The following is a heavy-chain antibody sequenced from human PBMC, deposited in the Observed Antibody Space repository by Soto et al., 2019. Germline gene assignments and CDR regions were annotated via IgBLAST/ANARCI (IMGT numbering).Heavy chain of an antibody. J-gene: IGHJ4*02. CDR1: GFSLSTSGVG. D-gene: IGHD2-15*01. Sequence: QITLKESGPTLVKPTQTLTLTCTFSGFSLSTSGVGVGWIRQPPGKALEWLALIYWDDDKRYSPSLKSRLTSTQDTSKNQVVLTITNMDPVDTATYYCAHRPSYCSGGSCYSGFDYWGQGTLVTVSS. V-gene: IGHV2-5*02. CDR2: IYWDDDK. CDR3: AHRPSYCSGGSCYSGFDY.